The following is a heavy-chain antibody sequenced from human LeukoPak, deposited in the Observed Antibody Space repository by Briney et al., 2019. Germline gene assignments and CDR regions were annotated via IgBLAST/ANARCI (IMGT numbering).Heavy chain of an antibody. V-gene: IGHV3-9*01. CDR3: AKAPTYYYDSSGYSFDY. CDR2: ISWNSGSM. CDR1: GFTFDDYA. J-gene: IGHJ4*02. Sequence: GGSLRLSCAASGFTFDDYAMHWVRQAPGKGLEWVSGISWNSGSMGYADSVKGRFTISRDNAKNSLYLQMNSLRAEDTALYYCAKAPTYYYDSSGYSFDYWGQGTLVTVSS. D-gene: IGHD3-22*01.